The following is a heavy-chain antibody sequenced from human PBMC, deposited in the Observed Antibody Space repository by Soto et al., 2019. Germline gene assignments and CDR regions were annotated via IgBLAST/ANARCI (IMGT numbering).Heavy chain of an antibody. CDR2: IYNSGST. V-gene: IGHV4-31*02. CDR3: ARAGYCTSTSCYMGGMNV. D-gene: IGHD2-2*02. Sequence: SETLSLTXTVSGGSITSGSNYWTWIRQHPGKGLEWIGYIYNSGSTYYNPSLKSRVTISVDTSKSQFSLKLSSVTAADTAVYYCARAGYCTSTSCYMGGMNVWGQGTTGTVS. CDR1: GGSITSGSNY. J-gene: IGHJ6*02.